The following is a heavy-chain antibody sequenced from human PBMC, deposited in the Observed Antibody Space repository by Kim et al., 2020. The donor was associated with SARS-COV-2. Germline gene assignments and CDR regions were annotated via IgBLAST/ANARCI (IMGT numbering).Heavy chain of an antibody. V-gene: IGHV3-53*04. CDR3: ATDALAGEGYKNHYYYYG. Sequence: GGSLRLSCAASGFTVSSNYMSWVRQAPGKGLEWVSVIYSGGNTYYADSVKGRFTIARHISKNTLSLQMNSLRAEDTAVYYCATDALAGEGYKNHYYYYG. CDR1: GFTVSSNY. J-gene: IGHJ6*01. D-gene: IGHD5-12*01. CDR2: IYSGGNT.